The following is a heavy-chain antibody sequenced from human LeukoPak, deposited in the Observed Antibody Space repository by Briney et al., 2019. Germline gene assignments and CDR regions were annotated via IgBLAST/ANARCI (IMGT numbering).Heavy chain of an antibody. V-gene: IGHV4-39*02. J-gene: IGHJ5*02. CDR3: ASHLRYSSGWYNWFDP. Sequence: SETLSLTCNVSGGSLGRRNYYWGWIRQPPGKGLEWFGSVYYSGTTHYNSSLKSRVSISVDTSKNHFSLKLNSVTAADTAMYYCASHLRYSSGWYNWFDPWGQGTPVTVSS. CDR2: VYYSGTT. CDR1: GGSLGRRNYY. D-gene: IGHD6-19*01.